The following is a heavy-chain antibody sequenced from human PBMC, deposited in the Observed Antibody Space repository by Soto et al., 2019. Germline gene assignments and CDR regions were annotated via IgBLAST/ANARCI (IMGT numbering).Heavy chain of an antibody. Sequence: GGSLRLSCAASGFTFSSYAMSWVRQAPGKGLEWVSAISGSGGSTYYADSVKGRFTISRDNSKNTPYLQMNSLRAEDTAVYYCAKDKVVVITTSDYWGQGTLVTVSS. CDR3: AKDKVVVITTSDY. CDR2: ISGSGGST. J-gene: IGHJ4*02. V-gene: IGHV3-23*01. D-gene: IGHD3-22*01. CDR1: GFTFSSYA.